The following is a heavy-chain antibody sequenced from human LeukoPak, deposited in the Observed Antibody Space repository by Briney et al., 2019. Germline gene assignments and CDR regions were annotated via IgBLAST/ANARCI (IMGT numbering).Heavy chain of an antibody. D-gene: IGHD1-26*01. CDR1: GFTFSNYG. Sequence: GGSLRLSCAASGFTFSNYGMHWVRQAPGKGLEWLALIWYDGSNEYYADSVKGRFTISRDNSKNTLYLQMNSLRAEDTAVYYCARDLSAYCSWSDPWGQGTQVTVSS. V-gene: IGHV3-33*01. J-gene: IGHJ5*02. CDR2: IWYDGSNE. CDR3: ARDLSAYCSWSDP.